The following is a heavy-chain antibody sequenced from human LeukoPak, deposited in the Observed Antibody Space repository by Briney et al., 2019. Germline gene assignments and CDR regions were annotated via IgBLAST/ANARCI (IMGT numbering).Heavy chain of an antibody. J-gene: IGHJ4*02. Sequence: PGGSLRLSCAASGFTFSSYSMNWVRQAPGKGLEWVSYISSSRSTIYCADSVKGRFTISRDNAKNSLYLQMNSLRDEDTAVYYCARDCSSTSCYEPRYWGQGTLVTVSS. CDR2: ISSSRSTI. V-gene: IGHV3-48*02. CDR1: GFTFSSYS. CDR3: ARDCSSTSCYEPRY. D-gene: IGHD2-2*01.